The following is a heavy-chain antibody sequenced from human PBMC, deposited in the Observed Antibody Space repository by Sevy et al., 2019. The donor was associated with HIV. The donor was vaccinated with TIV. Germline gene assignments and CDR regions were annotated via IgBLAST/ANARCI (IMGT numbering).Heavy chain of an antibody. J-gene: IGHJ4*02. Sequence: GGSLRLSCTASGFTPSTYGMHWVRQAPGKGLEWVAVIGYDGSNKYYADSVKGRFTISRDNSKNTVFLQMDSLRVEDTAVYYCARDPRRYGDYLLAYFDSWGQGTLVTVSS. CDR1: GFTPSTYG. D-gene: IGHD4-17*01. CDR3: ARDPRRYGDYLLAYFDS. CDR2: IGYDGSNK. V-gene: IGHV3-33*01.